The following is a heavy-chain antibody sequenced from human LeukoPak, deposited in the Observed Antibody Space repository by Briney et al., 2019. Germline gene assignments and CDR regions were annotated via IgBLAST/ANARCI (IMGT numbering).Heavy chain of an antibody. CDR2: ISYDGSNK. V-gene: IGHV3-30-3*01. CDR1: GFTFSSYA. J-gene: IGHJ4*02. CDR3: ARGSDIVATDGELDY. D-gene: IGHD5-12*01. Sequence: PGRSLRLSCAASGFTFSSYAMHWVRQAPGKGLEWEAVISYDGSNKYYADSVKGRFTISRDNSKNTLYLQMNSLRAEDTAVYYCARGSDIVATDGELDYWGQGTLVTVSS.